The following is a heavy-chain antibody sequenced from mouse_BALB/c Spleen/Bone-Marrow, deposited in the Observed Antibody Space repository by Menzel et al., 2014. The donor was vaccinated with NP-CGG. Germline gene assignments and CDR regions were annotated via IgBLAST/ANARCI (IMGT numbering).Heavy chain of an antibody. J-gene: IGHJ3*01. CDR2: VNPNNGGT. CDR3: ARDYDYGCAY. V-gene: IGHV1-18*01. D-gene: IGHD2-4*01. Sequence: EVMLVESGPDLVKPGASVKISCKASGYSFTDYYMHWVKQSHGKSLEWIGRVNPNNGGTNYNQKFKGKAILTVDKSSNTAYMGLRSLTSEESAVYFCARDYDYGCAYWGQGTLVTVSA. CDR1: GYSFTDYY.